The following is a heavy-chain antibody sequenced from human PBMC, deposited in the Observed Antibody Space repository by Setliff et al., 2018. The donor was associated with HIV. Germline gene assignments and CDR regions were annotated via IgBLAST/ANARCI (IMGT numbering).Heavy chain of an antibody. CDR2: IHTSGSS. J-gene: IGHJ4*02. Sequence: LSLTCTVSGGSISSGSYYWSWIRQPAGKGLEWIGHIHTSGSSSYNPSLKSRVIISLDTSKNQISLKLNSVTAADTAVYYCARDLLGSSSLVDYWGQGTLVSVSS. CDR1: GGSISSGSYY. D-gene: IGHD6-6*01. CDR3: ARDLLGSSSLVDY. V-gene: IGHV4-61*09.